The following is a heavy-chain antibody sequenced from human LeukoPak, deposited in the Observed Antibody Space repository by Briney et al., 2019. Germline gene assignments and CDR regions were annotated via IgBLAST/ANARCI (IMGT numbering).Heavy chain of an antibody. J-gene: IGHJ3*02. V-gene: IGHV4-39*01. CDR1: GGSISSGSYY. CDR3: ASGITMIVVVIDHGAFDI. Sequence: SETLSLTCTVSGGSISSGSYYWSWIRQPPGKGLEWIGSIYYSGSTYYNPSLKSRVTISVDTSKNQFSLKLSSVTAADTAVYYCASGITMIVVVIDHGAFDIWGQGTMVTVSS. CDR2: IYYSGST. D-gene: IGHD3-22*01.